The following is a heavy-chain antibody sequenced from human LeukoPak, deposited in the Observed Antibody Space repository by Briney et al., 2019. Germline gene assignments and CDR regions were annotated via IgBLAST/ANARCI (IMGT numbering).Heavy chain of an antibody. V-gene: IGHV4-59*08. CDR3: ARVVDDAFDI. J-gene: IGHJ3*02. Sequence: SETLSLTCTVSGGSISSYYWSWIRQPPGRGLEWIGYIYYSGSTNYNPSLKSRVTISVDTSKNQFSLKLSSVTAADTAVYYCARVVDDAFDIWGQGTMVTVSS. CDR2: IYYSGST. CDR1: GGSISSYY. D-gene: IGHD2-15*01.